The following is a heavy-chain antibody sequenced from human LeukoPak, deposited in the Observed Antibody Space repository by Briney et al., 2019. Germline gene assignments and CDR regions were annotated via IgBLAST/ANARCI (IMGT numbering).Heavy chain of an antibody. CDR1: GFTFSNYA. CDR2: ISASGVNT. D-gene: IGHD5-24*01. V-gene: IGHV3-23*01. Sequence: QTGGSLRLSCAASGFTFSNYAMSWVRQAPGKGLEWVSSISASGVNTHYADSVKGRFSISRDNFKNALYLQMNSLRAEDTAIYYCAKDSEMATITPLLFDYWGQGTLVTVSS. CDR3: AKDSEMATITPLLFDY. J-gene: IGHJ4*02.